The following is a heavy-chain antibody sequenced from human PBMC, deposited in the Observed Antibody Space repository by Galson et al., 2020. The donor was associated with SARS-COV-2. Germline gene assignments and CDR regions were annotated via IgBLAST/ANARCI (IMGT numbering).Heavy chain of an antibody. CDR3: ATMDYTGYLDY. D-gene: IGHD3-9*01. CDR1: GFTFSRYW. J-gene: IGHJ4*02. Sequence: GGSLRLSCAASGFTFSRYWMSWVRQAPGKGLEWVANIKQDASEKYYVDSVKGRFTISRDNADNSLYLQMNTLRAEDTAVYYCATMDYTGYLDYWGQGTLVTVSS. CDR2: IKQDASEK. V-gene: IGHV3-7*01.